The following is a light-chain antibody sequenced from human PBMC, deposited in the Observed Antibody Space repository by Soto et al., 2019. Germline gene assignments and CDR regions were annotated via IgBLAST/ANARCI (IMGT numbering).Light chain of an antibody. Sequence: QSALTQPASVSGSPGQSITISCTGTSSDVGGYNYVSWYQQHPGKAPKLMIYDVSNRPSGVSNRFSGSKSGNTASLTISGLQAEDEADYYCSSYTSSSTLGFGGGTKVPS. V-gene: IGLV2-14*01. J-gene: IGLJ3*02. CDR1: SSDVGGYNY. CDR3: SSYTSSSTLG. CDR2: DVS.